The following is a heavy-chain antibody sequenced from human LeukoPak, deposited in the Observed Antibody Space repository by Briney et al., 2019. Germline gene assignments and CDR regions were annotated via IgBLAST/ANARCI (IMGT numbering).Heavy chain of an antibody. Sequence: PGGSLRLSCAASGFTFSSYEMNWVRQAPGKGLEWVSYISSSSSTIYYADSVKDRFTISRDNAKNSLYLQMNSLRAEDTAVYYCARATAPGYSGYDYGYWGQGTLVTVSS. J-gene: IGHJ4*02. V-gene: IGHV3-48*01. CDR2: ISSSSSTI. CDR3: ARATAPGYSGYDYGY. D-gene: IGHD5-12*01. CDR1: GFTFSSYE.